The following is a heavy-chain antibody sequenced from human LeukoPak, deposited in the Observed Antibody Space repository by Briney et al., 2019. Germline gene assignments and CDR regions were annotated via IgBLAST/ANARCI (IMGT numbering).Heavy chain of an antibody. CDR3: ASFGGYNWKGNYYYYMDV. V-gene: IGHV3-21*01. CDR2: ISSSSSYI. Sequence: GGSLRLSCAASGFTFSSYSMNWVRQAPGKGLEWVSSISSSSSYIYYADSVKGRFTISRDNAKNSLYLQMNSPRAEDTAVYYCASFGGYNWKGNYYYYMDVWGKGTTVTVSS. D-gene: IGHD1-20*01. J-gene: IGHJ6*03. CDR1: GFTFSSYS.